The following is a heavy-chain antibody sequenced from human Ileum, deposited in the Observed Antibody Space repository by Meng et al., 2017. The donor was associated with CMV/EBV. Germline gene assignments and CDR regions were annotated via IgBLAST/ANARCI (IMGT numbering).Heavy chain of an antibody. Sequence: GESLKISCAASGFTFSSYGMHWVRQAPGKGLEWVAFIQYDGSHKYYIDSVKGRFTISRVNSKNILYLQMNSLRAEDTAVYYCAKDTYNSGCHPWGQGTLVTVSS. CDR3: AKDTYNSGCHP. J-gene: IGHJ5*02. CDR1: GFTFSSYG. V-gene: IGHV3-30*02. CDR2: IQYDGSHK. D-gene: IGHD6-19*01.